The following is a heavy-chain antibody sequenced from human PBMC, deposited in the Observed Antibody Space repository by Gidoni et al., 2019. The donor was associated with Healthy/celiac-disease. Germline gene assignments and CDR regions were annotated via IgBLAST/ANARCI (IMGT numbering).Heavy chain of an antibody. CDR2: IYSGGST. J-gene: IGHJ5*02. Sequence: EVQLVESGGGLVQPGGSLRLSCAASGFTVSSNYMSWVRQAPGKGLEWVSVIYSGGSTYYADSVKGRFTISRDNSKNTLYLQMNSLRAEDTAVYYCARVRTGPKYGDPPQWFDPWGQGTLVTVSS. CDR1: GFTVSSNY. CDR3: ARVRTGPKYGDPPQWFDP. V-gene: IGHV3-66*01. D-gene: IGHD4-17*01.